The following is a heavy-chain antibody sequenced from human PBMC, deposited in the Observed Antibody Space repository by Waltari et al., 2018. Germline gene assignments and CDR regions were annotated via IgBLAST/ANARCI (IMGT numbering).Heavy chain of an antibody. CDR1: RNLLPDHF. V-gene: IGHV1-2*02. D-gene: IGHD2-21*01. CDR2: VNPRGGAT. CDR3: AREYCGGECRLFDF. J-gene: IGHJ4*02. Sequence: LVQSGAEVMKPGAPVKVSCNVSRNLLPDHFIPRLRQAPGQGLEWRGWVNPRGGATNFAQRFRGRITVTWDTSLSTSYLGLSGLSSDDTAIYYCAREYCGGECRLFDFWGQGTLVTVSS.